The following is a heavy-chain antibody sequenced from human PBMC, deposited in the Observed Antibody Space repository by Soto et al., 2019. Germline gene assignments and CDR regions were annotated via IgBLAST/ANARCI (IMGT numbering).Heavy chain of an antibody. CDR1: GGTFSSYA. J-gene: IGHJ6*02. Sequence: QVQLVQSGAEVKKPGSSVKVSCKASGGTFSSYAISWVRQAPGQGLEWMGGIIPIFGTANYAQKFQGRVKITADESTSTAYMELSSLRSEDTAVYYCARDGGDGYNMYYYYYGMDVWGQGTPVTVSS. D-gene: IGHD5-12*01. V-gene: IGHV1-69*01. CDR2: IIPIFGTA. CDR3: ARDGGDGYNMYYYYYGMDV.